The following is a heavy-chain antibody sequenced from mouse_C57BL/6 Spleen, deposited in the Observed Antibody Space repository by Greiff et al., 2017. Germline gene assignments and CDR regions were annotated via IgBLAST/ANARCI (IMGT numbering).Heavy chain of an antibody. J-gene: IGHJ2*01. Sequence: QVQLQQPGAELVRPGSSVKLSCKASGYTFTSYWMHWVKQKPIQGLEWIGNIDPSDSETHYNQKFKDKATLTVDKSSSTAYMQLSSLTSEDSAVYYCARAGYYEDYWGQGTTLTVSS. V-gene: IGHV1-52*01. CDR1: GYTFTSYW. D-gene: IGHD2-3*01. CDR3: ARAGYYEDY. CDR2: IDPSDSET.